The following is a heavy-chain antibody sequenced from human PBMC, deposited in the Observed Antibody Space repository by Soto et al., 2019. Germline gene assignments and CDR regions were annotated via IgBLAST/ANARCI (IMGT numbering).Heavy chain of an antibody. J-gene: IGHJ6*02. Sequence: QVQLVQSGAEVKKPGSSVKVSCKASGGTFSNYPITWVRRAPGQGLEWLGGIIPIFGKADYTQKFQGRVTITADEPTSTAYMEISSLRSEDTAVYYCASGGEYYDENLPHYYIFSMHVWGPGTTVTVSS. CDR2: IIPIFGKA. CDR1: GGTFSNYP. CDR3: ASGGEYYDENLPHYYIFSMHV. V-gene: IGHV1-69*01. D-gene: IGHD3-16*01.